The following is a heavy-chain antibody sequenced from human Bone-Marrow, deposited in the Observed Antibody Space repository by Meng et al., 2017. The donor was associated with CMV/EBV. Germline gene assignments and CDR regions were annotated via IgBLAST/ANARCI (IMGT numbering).Heavy chain of an antibody. CDR3: ARVPVRDDCSTTSCSGSEYFQH. V-gene: IGHV1-8*01. CDR1: D. Sequence: DVHWVRQDTGHGLEWMVWMNPISGHTGYAQKFQGRVTMTRNTSISTAYMELSSPRSEDTAVYYCARVPVRDDCSTTSCSGSEYFQHWGRGTLVTVSS. CDR2: MNPISGHT. D-gene: IGHD2-2*01. J-gene: IGHJ1*01.